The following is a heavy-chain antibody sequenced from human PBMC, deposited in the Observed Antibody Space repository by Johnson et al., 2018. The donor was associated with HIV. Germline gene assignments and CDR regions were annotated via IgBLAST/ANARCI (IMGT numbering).Heavy chain of an antibody. V-gene: IGHV3-53*01. J-gene: IGHJ3*02. CDR2: IYSGGST. D-gene: IGHD3-3*01. Sequence: VPLVESGGGFLKPGGSLRLSCAASGFTASSNYMSWVRQAPGKGLEWVSVIYSGGSTYYADSVKGRFTISRDNAKNSLYLQMNSLRAEDTAVYYCARDASLRFLEWFDAFDIWGQGTMVTVSS. CDR1: GFTASSNY. CDR3: ARDASLRFLEWFDAFDI.